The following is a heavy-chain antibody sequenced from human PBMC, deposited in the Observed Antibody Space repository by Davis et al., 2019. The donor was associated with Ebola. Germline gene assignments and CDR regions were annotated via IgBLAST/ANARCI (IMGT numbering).Heavy chain of an antibody. D-gene: IGHD2-2*01. J-gene: IGHJ6*02. CDR2: INHSGST. Sequence: SETLSLTCAVYGGSFSGYYWSWIRQPPGKGLEWIGEINHSGSTNYNPSLKSRVTISVDTSKNQFSLKLSSVTAADTAVYYCARDDSSTTFYYYYGMDVWGQGTTVTVSS. CDR1: GGSFSGYY. V-gene: IGHV4-34*01. CDR3: ARDDSSTTFYYYYGMDV.